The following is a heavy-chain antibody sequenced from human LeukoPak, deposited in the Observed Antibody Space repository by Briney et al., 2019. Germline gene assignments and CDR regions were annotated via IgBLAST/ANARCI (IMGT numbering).Heavy chain of an antibody. D-gene: IGHD2-2*01. CDR2: IIPIFGTA. Sequence: SVKVSCKASGGTFSSYAISWVRQAPGQGLEWMGGIIPIFGTANYAQKFQGRVTITTDESTSTAYMELSSLRSEDTAVYYCARAMRLVDVVVPAAHPYYFDYWGQGTLVTVSS. CDR1: GGTFSSYA. CDR3: ARAMRLVDVVVPAAHPYYFDY. J-gene: IGHJ4*02. V-gene: IGHV1-69*05.